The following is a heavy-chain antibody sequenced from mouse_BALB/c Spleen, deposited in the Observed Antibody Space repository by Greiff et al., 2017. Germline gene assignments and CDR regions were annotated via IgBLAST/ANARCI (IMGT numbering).Heavy chain of an antibody. CDR3: TRDGPITTATGFDY. CDR2: ISSGGSYT. J-gene: IGHJ2*01. V-gene: IGHV5-6-4*01. D-gene: IGHD1-2*01. Sequence: EVQRVESGGGLVKPGGSLKLSCAASGFTFSSYTMSWVRQTPEKRLEWVATISSGGSYTYYPDSVKGRFTISRDNAKNTLYLQMSSLKSEDTAMYYCTRDGPITTATGFDYWGQGTTRTVSS. CDR1: GFTFSSYT.